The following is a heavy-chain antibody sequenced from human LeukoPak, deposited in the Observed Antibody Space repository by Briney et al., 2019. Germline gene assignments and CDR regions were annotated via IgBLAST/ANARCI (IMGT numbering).Heavy chain of an antibody. CDR3: AGSHGLGSWYYFDY. V-gene: IGHV4-59*01. CDR2: IYYSGST. D-gene: IGHD3-10*01. Sequence: SETLSLTCSVSGGSISSYYWSWIRQPPGKGLEWIGYIYYSGSTNYNPSLKSRVTISLDTSKNQISLKVSSVTAADTAVYYCAGSHGLGSWYYFDYWGQGNLVTVSS. CDR1: GGSISSYY. J-gene: IGHJ4*02.